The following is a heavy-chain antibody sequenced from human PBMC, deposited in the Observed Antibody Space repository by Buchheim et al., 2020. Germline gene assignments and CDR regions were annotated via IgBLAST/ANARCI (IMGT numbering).Heavy chain of an antibody. CDR1: GFTFSNAW. V-gene: IGHV3-15*01. CDR3: TTNWSTGRSFDY. J-gene: IGHJ4*02. D-gene: IGHD3-10*01. CDR2: IKSKTDGGTT. Sequence: EVQLVESGGGLVKPGESLRLSCAASGFTFSNAWMSWVRQAPGKGPEWVGRIKSKTDGGTTDYGAPVKGRFTISRADSKNMLYLQMNSLTTEDTAVFYCTTNWSTGRSFDYWGQGTL.